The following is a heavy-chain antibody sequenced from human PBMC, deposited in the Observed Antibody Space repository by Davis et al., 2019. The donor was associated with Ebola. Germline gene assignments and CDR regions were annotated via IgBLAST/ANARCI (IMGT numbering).Heavy chain of an antibody. V-gene: IGHV3-30*18. CDR2: ISYDGSNK. Sequence: GESLKISCAASGFTFSSYGMHWVRQAPGKGLEWVAVISYDGSNKYYADSVKGRFTISRDNSKNTLYLQMNSLRAEDTAVYYCAKGMYYYDSSGYYTHYWGQGTLVTVSS. CDR1: GFTFSSYG. J-gene: IGHJ4*02. D-gene: IGHD3-22*01. CDR3: AKGMYYYDSSGYYTHY.